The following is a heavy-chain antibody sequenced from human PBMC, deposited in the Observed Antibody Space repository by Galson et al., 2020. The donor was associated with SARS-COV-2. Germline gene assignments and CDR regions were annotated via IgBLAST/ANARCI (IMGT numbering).Heavy chain of an antibody. CDR3: ATYYYGSGSYVDY. Sequence: ASVKVSCKASGYTFTSYAMNWVRQAPGQGLAWMGWINTNTGNPTYAQGFTGRFVFSLDTSVSTAYLQISSLKAEDTAVYYCATYYYGSGSYVDYWGQGTLVTVSS. D-gene: IGHD3-10*01. CDR2: INTNTGNP. J-gene: IGHJ4*02. CDR1: GYTFTSYA. V-gene: IGHV7-4-1*02.